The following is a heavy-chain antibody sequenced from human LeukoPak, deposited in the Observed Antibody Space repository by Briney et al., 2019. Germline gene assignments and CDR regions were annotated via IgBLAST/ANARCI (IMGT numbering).Heavy chain of an antibody. CDR2: IYYSGST. D-gene: IGHD5-12*01. CDR3: ARDRGPYSGYDSYYFDY. Sequence: SETLSLTCTVSGGSISSGGYYWSWIRQHPGKGLEWIGHIYYSGSTYYNPSLKSRVTISVDTSKNQFSLKLSSVTAADTAVYYCARDRGPYSGYDSYYFDYWGQGTLVTVSS. J-gene: IGHJ4*02. V-gene: IGHV4-31*03. CDR1: GGSISSGGYY.